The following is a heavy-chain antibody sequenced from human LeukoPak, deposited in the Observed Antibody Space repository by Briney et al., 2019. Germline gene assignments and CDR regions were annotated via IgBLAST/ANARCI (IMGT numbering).Heavy chain of an antibody. CDR1: GGSISSTSFY. Sequence: SETLSLTCTVSGGSISSTSFYWGWIRQPPGKGLEWIGSISYNGRTYYDPSLKSRVTISVDTSKNQFSLKLSSVTAADTAVYYCARDQYIGRGSSFGNWGQGTLVTVSS. J-gene: IGHJ4*02. V-gene: IGHV4-39*07. CDR2: ISYNGRT. D-gene: IGHD3-10*01. CDR3: ARDQYIGRGSSFGN.